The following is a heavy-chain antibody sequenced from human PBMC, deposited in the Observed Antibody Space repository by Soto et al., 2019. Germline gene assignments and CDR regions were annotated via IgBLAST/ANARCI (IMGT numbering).Heavy chain of an antibody. Sequence: QVQLVQSGAEVKKPGASVKVSCKASGDTFTGDEITWVRQATGQGLEWMGWMNLNGSNTGYAQTFQGRVSRTGNPSIRTAYMELSSLRSEDTAVYYCARVPRGSRYFYYLDVWGKGTAVNVAS. CDR3: ARVPRGSRYFYYLDV. CDR2: MNLNGSNT. V-gene: IGHV1-8*01. J-gene: IGHJ6*03. D-gene: IGHD3-16*01. CDR1: GDTFTGDE.